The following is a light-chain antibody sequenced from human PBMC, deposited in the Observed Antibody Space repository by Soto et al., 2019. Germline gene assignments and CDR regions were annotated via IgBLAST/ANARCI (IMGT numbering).Light chain of an antibody. Sequence: EIVMTQSPATLSVSPGERATLSCRASQSVSNNLAWIQHKPGQAPRLLIYGASARVTGIPARFSGSGSGTEFTLTISSLQSEDFAVYYCQQYNNWPPWTFGQGTKVDIK. V-gene: IGKV3-15*01. CDR2: GAS. J-gene: IGKJ1*01. CDR3: QQYNNWPPWT. CDR1: QSVSNN.